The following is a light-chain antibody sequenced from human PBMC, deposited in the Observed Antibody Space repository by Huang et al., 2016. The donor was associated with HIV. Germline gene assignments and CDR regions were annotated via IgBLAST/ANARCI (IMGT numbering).Light chain of an antibody. Sequence: EIVMTQSPATLSVSPGERATLSCRASQSVSSNLAWYQQKPGQAPRLLIYGTSTRDTGIPARFSGSGSGTEFTLTISSLQSEAFAVYYCQQYNNWWTFGQGTKVESK. V-gene: IGKV3-15*01. CDR2: GTS. CDR1: QSVSSN. J-gene: IGKJ1*01. CDR3: QQYNNWWT.